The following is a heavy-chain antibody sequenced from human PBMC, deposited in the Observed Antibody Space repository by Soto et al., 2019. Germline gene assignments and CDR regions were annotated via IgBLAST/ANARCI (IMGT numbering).Heavy chain of an antibody. J-gene: IGHJ4*02. CDR1: GFTVSPYG. D-gene: IGHD2-8*02. CDR3: TGEVASGY. CDR2: ISRDGGTK. V-gene: IGHV3-30*03. Sequence: QVQLVESGGGVVQPGRSLRLSCAVSGFTVSPYGMHWVRQAPGQGLEWVAVISRDGGTKYYADSVKGRFTISRDNSRNTLFLEMNSLRGDDMAVDYCTGEVASGYWGQGTLVTVSS.